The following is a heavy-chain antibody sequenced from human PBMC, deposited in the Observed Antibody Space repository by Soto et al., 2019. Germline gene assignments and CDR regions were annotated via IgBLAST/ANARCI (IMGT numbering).Heavy chain of an antibody. J-gene: IGHJ2*01. D-gene: IGHD3-10*01. CDR3: SCVFICSGKSFSISSLATGSVPGINVWY. CDR1: GDSVSSNSAA. V-gene: IGHV6-1*01. CDR2: TYYRSRGYN. Sequence: SQTLSLTCVISGDSVSSNSAAWNWTRQSPSRGLEWLGRTYYRSRGYNDYAVSVRSRITVNADRSKNQFSLQLNSGTPGDTAVSLPSCVFICSGKSFSISSLATGSVPGINVWY.